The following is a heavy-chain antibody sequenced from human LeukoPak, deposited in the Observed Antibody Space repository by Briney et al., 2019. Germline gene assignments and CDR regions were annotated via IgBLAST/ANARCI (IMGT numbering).Heavy chain of an antibody. CDR3: AKPSGEHFNY. V-gene: IGHV3-30*18. J-gene: IGHJ4*02. CDR1: GFTFGNYG. Sequence: GESLRLSCAVSGFTFGNYGMHWVRQAPGKGLEWVALTSYDGSTKYYADSVKGRFIISKDNSRNTLYLQMNSLKVDDTAMYHCAKPSGEHFNYWGQGTLVTVSS. CDR2: TSYDGSTK.